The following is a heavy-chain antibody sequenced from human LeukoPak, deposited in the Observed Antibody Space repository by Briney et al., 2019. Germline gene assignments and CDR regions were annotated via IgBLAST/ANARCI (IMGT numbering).Heavy chain of an antibody. D-gene: IGHD2-15*01. CDR3: ARSFRRYCSGGSCYFNDGMDV. CDR2: INHSGST. CDR1: GGSFSGYY. V-gene: IGHV4-34*01. Sequence: SSETLSLTCAVYGGSFSGYYWSWIRQPPGKGLEWIGEINHSGSTNYNPSLKSRVTISVDTPKNQFSLKLSSVTAADTAVYYCARSFRRYCSGGSCYFNDGMDVWGQGTTVTVSS. J-gene: IGHJ6*02.